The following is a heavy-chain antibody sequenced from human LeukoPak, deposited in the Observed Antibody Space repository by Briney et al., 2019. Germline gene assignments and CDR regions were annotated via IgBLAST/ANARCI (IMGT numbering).Heavy chain of an antibody. CDR1: GFTFSSHA. CDR2: ISYDGSNK. D-gene: IGHD6-13*01. Sequence: GRSLRLSCAVSGFTFSSHAMHWVRQAPGKGLGWVAVISYDGSNKYYADSVKGRFTISRDNSKNTLYLQMNSLRAEDTAVYYCARDLTAAGFFDYWGQGTLVTVSS. V-gene: IGHV3-30-3*01. CDR3: ARDLTAAGFFDY. J-gene: IGHJ4*02.